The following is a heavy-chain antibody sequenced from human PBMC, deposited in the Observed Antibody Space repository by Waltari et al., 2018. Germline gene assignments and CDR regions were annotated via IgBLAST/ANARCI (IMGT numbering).Heavy chain of an antibody. Sequence: QVQLQESGPGLVKPSQTLSLTCTVSGGSISSGSYYWRWIRQPAGKGLEWIGRIYTSGSTTYNPPLKRRVTISVDTSKNQFSRKLSSVTAADTAVYYCKGVERRKGYYYYMDVWGKGTTVTVSS. CDR1: GGSISSGSYY. V-gene: IGHV4-61*02. CDR3: KGVERRKGYYYYMDV. D-gene: IGHD1-1*01. CDR2: IYTSGST. J-gene: IGHJ6*03.